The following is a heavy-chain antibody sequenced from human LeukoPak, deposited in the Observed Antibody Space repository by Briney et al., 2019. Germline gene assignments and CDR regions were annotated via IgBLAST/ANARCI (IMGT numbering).Heavy chain of an antibody. J-gene: IGHJ5*02. V-gene: IGHV4-59*01. CDR1: GGSISSYY. Sequence: SETLSLTCSVSGGSISSYYWSWIRQPPGKGLEWIGYIYYSGSTNYNPSLKSRVTISVDTSKNQFSLKLSSVTAADTAVYYCATSPRRALANWFDPWGQGTLVTVSS. D-gene: IGHD3-3*02. CDR3: ATSPRRALANWFDP. CDR2: IYYSGST.